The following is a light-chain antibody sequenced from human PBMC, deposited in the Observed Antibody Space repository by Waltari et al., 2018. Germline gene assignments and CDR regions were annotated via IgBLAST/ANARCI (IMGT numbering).Light chain of an antibody. CDR2: ETS. CDR1: QSLVFSNGNNY. V-gene: IGKV2-28*01. CDR3: MQALQAPYT. Sequence: EIVVTQSPLSLPVTPGEPASISCRSSQSLVFSNGNNYLAWYLQKPGQSPQLLIYETSNRASGVPYRFSGSGSGTDFTLKISRVETEDVGIYYCMQALQAPYTFGQGTKLEIK. J-gene: IGKJ2*01.